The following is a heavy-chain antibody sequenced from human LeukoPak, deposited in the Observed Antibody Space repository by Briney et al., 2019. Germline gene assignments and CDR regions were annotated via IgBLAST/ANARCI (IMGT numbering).Heavy chain of an antibody. CDR2: ISSSSSYI. J-gene: IGHJ4*02. CDR1: GFTFSSYS. Sequence: PGGSLRLSCAASGFTFSSYSMNWVRQAPGKGLGWVSSISSSSSYIYYADSVKGRFTISRDNAKNSLYLQMNSLRAEDTAVYYCARDREMAKGGGYDYGGQGPLVPV. V-gene: IGHV3-21*01. D-gene: IGHD5-12*01. CDR3: ARDREMAKGGGYDY.